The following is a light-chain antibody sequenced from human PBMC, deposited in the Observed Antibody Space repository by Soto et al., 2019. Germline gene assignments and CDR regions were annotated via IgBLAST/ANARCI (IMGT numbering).Light chain of an antibody. CDR1: QSVSSN. CDR2: GAF. CDR3: QQYNDWPLT. Sequence: EIVMTHSPVTRSVSRVERATLSCRASQSVSSNLAWYQQKPGQAPSLLIYGAFTRATGIPAGFSGTGSGTEFTLTISSLQSEDFALYYCQQYNDWPLTFGQGTKVDIK. J-gene: IGKJ1*01. V-gene: IGKV3-15*01.